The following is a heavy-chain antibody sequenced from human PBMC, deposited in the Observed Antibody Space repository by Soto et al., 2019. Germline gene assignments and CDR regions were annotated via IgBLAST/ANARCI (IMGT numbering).Heavy chain of an antibody. Sequence: PXVSLRLSCAASGFTFSSYAMSWVRQAPGKGLEWISAVSGSGGTTYYADSVKGRFTSTRDNSKNTVYLKMNRLRAEDTAVYYCAKSIAAAGYYYYYGMDVWGQGTTVTVSS. V-gene: IGHV3-23*01. CDR2: VSGSGGTT. CDR3: AKSIAAAGYYYYYGMDV. J-gene: IGHJ6*02. CDR1: GFTFSSYA. D-gene: IGHD6-13*01.